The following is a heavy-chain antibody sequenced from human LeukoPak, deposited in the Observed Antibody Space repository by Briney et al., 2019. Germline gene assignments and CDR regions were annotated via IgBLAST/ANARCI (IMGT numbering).Heavy chain of an antibody. D-gene: IGHD1-26*01. CDR2: ISTYNGNT. CDR1: GYTFTSYG. J-gene: IGHJ4*02. Sequence: ASVKVSCKASGYTFTSYGISWVRQAPGQGLEWMGWISTYNGNTNYAQKLQGRVTMTTDTSTSIAYMELRSLRSDDTAVYYCARADSPGASYHYWGQGTLVTVSS. V-gene: IGHV1-18*01. CDR3: ARADSPGASYHY.